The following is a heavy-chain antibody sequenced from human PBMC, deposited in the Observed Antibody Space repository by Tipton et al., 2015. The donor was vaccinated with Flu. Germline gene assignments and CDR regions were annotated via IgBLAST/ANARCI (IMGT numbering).Heavy chain of an antibody. CDR3: ARGFRYFDY. CDR2: VYHGGTT. Sequence: TLSLTCTVSGYSISTRYYWGWIRQPPGKGLEWIGCVYHGGTTDYNPSLKSRVTISLDTSKNQFSLRLNSITAADTAVYFCARGFRYFDYWGQGTLVSVSS. CDR1: GYSISTRYY. V-gene: IGHV4-38-2*02. J-gene: IGHJ4*02.